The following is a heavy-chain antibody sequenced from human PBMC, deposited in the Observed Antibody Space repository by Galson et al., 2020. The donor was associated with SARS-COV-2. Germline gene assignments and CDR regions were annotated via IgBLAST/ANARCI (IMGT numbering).Heavy chain of an antibody. Sequence: SQTPSLTCAVYGGSFSGYSWTWIRQAPGKGLEWIGEIKSGGDTNYRPSLSNRLTLPVDTPRNQFTLRMTSVTAAHTALYFCARGFQGVGPSPVLGLGPFYSYYYMDVWAKGTTVTVSS. D-gene: IGHD3-16*01. CDR3: ARGFQGVGPSPVLGLGPFYSYYYMDV. CDR1: GGSFSGYS. V-gene: IGHV4-34*01. CDR2: IKSGGDT. J-gene: IGHJ6*03.